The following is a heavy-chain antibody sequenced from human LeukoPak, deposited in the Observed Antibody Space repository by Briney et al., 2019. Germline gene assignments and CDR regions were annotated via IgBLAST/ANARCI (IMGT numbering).Heavy chain of an antibody. Sequence: GGSLRLSCAASGFTFNSYGMHWVRQAPGKGLEWVAVIWYDGSNKYYADSVKGRFTISRDNSENTLYLQMDSLRAEDAAVYYCARDPGVRWLVGFDYWGQGTLVNVSS. D-gene: IGHD6-19*01. CDR1: GFTFNSYG. CDR2: IWYDGSNK. V-gene: IGHV3-33*01. J-gene: IGHJ4*02. CDR3: ARDPGVRWLVGFDY.